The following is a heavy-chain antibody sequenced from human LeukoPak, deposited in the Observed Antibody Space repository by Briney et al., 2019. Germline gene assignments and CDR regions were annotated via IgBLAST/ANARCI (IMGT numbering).Heavy chain of an antibody. Sequence: ASVKVSCKASGYTFTSYEINWVRQATGQGLEWMGWMNPNSGNTGYAQKFQGRVTMTRNTSISTAYMELSSLRSENTAVYYCARGPTPIFTGYYYYYYMDVWGKGTTVTISS. J-gene: IGHJ6*03. CDR3: ARGPTPIFTGYYYYYYMDV. V-gene: IGHV1-8*01. D-gene: IGHD3-9*01. CDR1: GYTFTSYE. CDR2: MNPNSGNT.